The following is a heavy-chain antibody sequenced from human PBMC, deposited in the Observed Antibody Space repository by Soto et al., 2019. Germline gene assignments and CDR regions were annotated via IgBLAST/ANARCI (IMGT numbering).Heavy chain of an antibody. Sequence: PGGSLRLSCAASGFIFSNYVMTWVRQAPGKGLEWVAGISDSGDSTYYADPVKGRFTISRDNSTNIVYLQMNSLRVEDTAIYYCAKGHYDILTGLDYWGQGTLVTVSS. CDR2: ISDSGDST. V-gene: IGHV3-23*01. J-gene: IGHJ4*02. CDR3: AKGHYDILTGLDY. CDR1: GFIFSNYV. D-gene: IGHD3-9*01.